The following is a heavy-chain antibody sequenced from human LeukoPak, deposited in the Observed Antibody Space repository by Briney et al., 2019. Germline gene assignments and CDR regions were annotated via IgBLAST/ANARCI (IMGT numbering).Heavy chain of an antibody. V-gene: IGHV3-23*01. CDR2: ISGGGGST. J-gene: IGHJ4*02. CDR3: AKPANRYCSSTSCSPFDY. CDR1: GFTFSSYA. Sequence: GGSLRLSCAASGFTFSSYAMNWVRQAPGKGLEWVSAISGGGGSTCYTDSVKGRFTISRDNSKNTLYLQMSSLRAEDTALYYCAKPANRYCSSTSCSPFDYWGQGTLVTVSS. D-gene: IGHD2-2*01.